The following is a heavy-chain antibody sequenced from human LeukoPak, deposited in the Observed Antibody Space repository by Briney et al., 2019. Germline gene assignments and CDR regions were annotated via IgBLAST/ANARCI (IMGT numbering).Heavy chain of an antibody. Sequence: KPSETLSLTCTVSGYSISSGYYWGWIRQPPGKGLEWIGSIYHSGSTNYNPSLKSRVTISIDTSKNQIFLKLSSVTAADTAIYYCARDPIHRDDYNADWGQGALVSVSS. CDR1: GYSISSGYY. D-gene: IGHD5-24*01. J-gene: IGHJ4*02. CDR2: IYHSGST. CDR3: ARDPIHRDDYNAD. V-gene: IGHV4-38-2*02.